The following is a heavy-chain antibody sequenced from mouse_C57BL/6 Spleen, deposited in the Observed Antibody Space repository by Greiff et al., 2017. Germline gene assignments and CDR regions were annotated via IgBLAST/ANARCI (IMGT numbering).Heavy chain of an antibody. CDR2: IYPGDSDT. CDR1: GYTFSSYW. D-gene: IGHD2-14*01. CDR3: ASNDPNGYRDY. V-gene: IGHV1-80*01. J-gene: IGHJ2*01. Sequence: VQLQQSGAELVKPGASVKLSCKASGYTFSSYWMHWVKQRPGKGLEWIGHIYPGDSDTNYNGKFKGKATLTVDKSSSTAYMQLSSLTSEDSAVSFCASNDPNGYRDYWGQGTTLTVSS.